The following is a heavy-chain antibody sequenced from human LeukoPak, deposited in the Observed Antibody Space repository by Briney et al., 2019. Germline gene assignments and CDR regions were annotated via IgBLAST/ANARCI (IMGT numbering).Heavy chain of an antibody. CDR3: ARYVSYDFWSGYQIYYYYYYMDA. V-gene: IGHV3-21*01. CDR1: GFTLSSYS. D-gene: IGHD3-3*01. CDR2: ISSSSSYI. J-gene: IGHJ6*03. Sequence: GGSLRLSCAASGFTLSSYSMNWFRQAPGKGLEWVSSISSSSSYIYYAASGKGRFTISRDNAKNSLYLQMNSLRAEDTAVYYCARYVSYDFWSGYQIYYYYYYMDAWGKGTTVTVSS.